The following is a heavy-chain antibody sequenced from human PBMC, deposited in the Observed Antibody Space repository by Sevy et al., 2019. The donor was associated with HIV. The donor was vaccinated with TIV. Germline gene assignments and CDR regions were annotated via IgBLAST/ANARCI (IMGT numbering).Heavy chain of an antibody. V-gene: IGHV4-34*01. CDR3: ARRATNVLRFLEWQTTFDY. D-gene: IGHD3-3*01. Sequence: SETLSLTCAVYGGSFSGYYWSWIRQPPGKGLEWIGEINHSGSTNYNPSLKSRVTISVDTSKNQFSLKLSSVTAADTALYYCARRATNVLRFLEWQTTFDYWGQGTLVTVSS. CDR1: GGSFSGYY. J-gene: IGHJ4*02. CDR2: INHSGST.